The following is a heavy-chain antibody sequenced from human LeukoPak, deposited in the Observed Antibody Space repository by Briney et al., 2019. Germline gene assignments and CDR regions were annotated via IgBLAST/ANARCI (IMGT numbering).Heavy chain of an antibody. CDR1: GFTFGGDW. J-gene: IGHJ3*02. V-gene: IGHV3-7*01. CDR2: ITPDGTEK. D-gene: IGHD3-22*01. CDR3: VRYYDPPVGDAFDI. Sequence: EGSLRLSCVASGFTFGGDWMSWVRQAPGKGLEWVANITPDGTEKYYVDSVKGRFTISRDNATNSLYLQLNSLRAEDTAVYYCVRYYDPPVGDAFDIWGPGTMVTVSS.